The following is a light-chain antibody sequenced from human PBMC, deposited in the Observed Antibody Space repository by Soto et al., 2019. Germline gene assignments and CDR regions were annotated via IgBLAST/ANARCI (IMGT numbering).Light chain of an antibody. CDR2: ANT. CDR3: QSYDSTLSAPI. Sequence: QSVLTQPPSVSGATGQRVTISCTGSRSNIGAGYDVHWYQHFPGTSPKLIIHANTDRPSGVPDRFSGSKSGTSASLAIAGLRAEDESDYYCQSYDSTLSAPIFGGGTKVTVL. J-gene: IGLJ2*01. CDR1: RSNIGAGYD. V-gene: IGLV1-40*01.